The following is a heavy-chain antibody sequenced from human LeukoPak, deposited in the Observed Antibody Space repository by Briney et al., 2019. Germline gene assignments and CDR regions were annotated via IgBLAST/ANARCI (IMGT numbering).Heavy chain of an antibody. Sequence: SETLSLTCAVYGGSFSGYYWSWNRQPPGKGLEWIGEINHSGSTNYNPSLKSRVTISVDTSKNQFSLKLSSVTAADTAVYYCARGRWLVLDYWGQGTLVTVSS. CDR3: ARGRWLVLDY. CDR2: INHSGST. CDR1: GGSFSGYY. J-gene: IGHJ4*02. V-gene: IGHV4-34*01. D-gene: IGHD6-19*01.